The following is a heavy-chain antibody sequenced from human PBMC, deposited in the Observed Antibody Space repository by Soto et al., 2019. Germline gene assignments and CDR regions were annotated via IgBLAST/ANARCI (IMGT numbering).Heavy chain of an antibody. Sequence: PGGSLRLTCVASGFTFSNAWMHWVRQAPGKGLEWVGRIKSKIEGGTTDYAAPVKGRFSISRDDSKNTLYLQMNSLKTEDTAVYYCTTLGHYYDSSPLDVWGQGTTVTVSS. CDR3: TTLGHYYDSSPLDV. D-gene: IGHD3-22*01. V-gene: IGHV3-15*07. CDR1: GFTFSNAW. CDR2: IKSKIEGGTT. J-gene: IGHJ6*02.